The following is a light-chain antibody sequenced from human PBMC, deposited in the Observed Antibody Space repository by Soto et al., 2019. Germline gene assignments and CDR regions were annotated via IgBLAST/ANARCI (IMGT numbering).Light chain of an antibody. Sequence: QSVLTQPASVSGSPGQSITISCTGTSSDVGGYNYVSWYQQHPGKAPKLMIYDVSNRPSGVSNRFSGSKSGNTGSLTISGLQAEDEADYYCSSYTSSSTRVFGPGTKLTVL. CDR3: SSYTSSSTRV. V-gene: IGLV2-14*01. J-gene: IGLJ1*01. CDR1: SSDVGGYNY. CDR2: DVS.